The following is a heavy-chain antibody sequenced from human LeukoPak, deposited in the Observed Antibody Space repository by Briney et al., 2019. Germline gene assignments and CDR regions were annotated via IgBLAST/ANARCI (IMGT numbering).Heavy chain of an antibody. Sequence: GGSLRLSCAASGFTFSGYAMSWVRQAPGKGLEWVSAISGSGGSTYYADSVKGRFTISRDNSKNTLYLQMDSLRAEDTAVYYCAKDSSGSCNWFDPWGQGTLVTVSS. D-gene: IGHD1-26*01. CDR1: GFTFSGYA. CDR2: ISGSGGST. CDR3: AKDSSGSCNWFDP. V-gene: IGHV3-23*01. J-gene: IGHJ5*02.